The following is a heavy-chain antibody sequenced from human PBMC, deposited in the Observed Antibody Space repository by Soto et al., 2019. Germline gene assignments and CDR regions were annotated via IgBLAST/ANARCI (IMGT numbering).Heavy chain of an antibody. J-gene: IGHJ5*02. CDR2: ISSSVSTI. D-gene: IGHD2-15*01. CDR3: ARSCSGGSCYPWFDP. CDR1: GFTFNDYY. V-gene: IGHV3-11*01. Sequence: GGSLRLSCAASGFTFNDYYMSWIRQAPGKGLEWVSYISSSVSTIYYADSVKGRFTISRDNAKNSLYLQMNSLRAEDTAVYYCARSCSGGSCYPWFDPWGQGTLVTAPQ.